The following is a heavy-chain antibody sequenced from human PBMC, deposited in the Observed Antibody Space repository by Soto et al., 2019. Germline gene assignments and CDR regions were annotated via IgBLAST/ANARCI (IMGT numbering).Heavy chain of an antibody. CDR1: GFTFSSYW. CDR3: ARDLTTVVTRKDAFDI. V-gene: IGHV3-7*03. Sequence: EVQLVESGGGLVQPGGSLRLSCAASGFTFSSYWMSWVRQAPGKGLEWVANIKQDGSEKDYVDSVKGRFTISRDNVKNSLYLQMNSLRAEDTAVYYCARDLTTVVTRKDAFDIWGQGTMVTVSS. J-gene: IGHJ3*02. CDR2: IKQDGSEK. D-gene: IGHD4-17*01.